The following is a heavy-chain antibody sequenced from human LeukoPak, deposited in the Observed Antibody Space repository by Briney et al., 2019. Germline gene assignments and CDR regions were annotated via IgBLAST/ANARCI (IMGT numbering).Heavy chain of an antibody. CDR3: ARDNDYYDSSGNPDDAFDI. J-gene: IGHJ3*02. Sequence: ASVKVSCKASGYTFTGYYMHWVRQAPGQGLEWMGWINPNSGGTNYAQKFQGRVTMTTDTSTSTAYMELRSLRAEDTAVYYCARDNDYYDSSGNPDDAFDIWGQGTMVTVSS. CDR2: INPNSGGT. CDR1: GYTFTGYY. V-gene: IGHV1-2*02. D-gene: IGHD3-22*01.